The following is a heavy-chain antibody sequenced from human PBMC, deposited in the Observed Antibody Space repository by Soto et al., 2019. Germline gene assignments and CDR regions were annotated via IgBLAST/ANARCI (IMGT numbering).Heavy chain of an antibody. J-gene: IGHJ4*02. V-gene: IGHV3-21*01. D-gene: IGHD3-3*01. CDR1: GFTLKTYS. CDR2: ISSSSRYI. Sequence: VGSLRLSCAASGFTLKTYSMNWVRQAPGKGLEWVSSISSSSRYIYYADSLKGRFTISRDNAKNSLYLQMNSLRAEDTAVYYCVSSFDFWSSSYYYFESWGQGTLVTVSS. CDR3: VSSFDFWSSSYYYFES.